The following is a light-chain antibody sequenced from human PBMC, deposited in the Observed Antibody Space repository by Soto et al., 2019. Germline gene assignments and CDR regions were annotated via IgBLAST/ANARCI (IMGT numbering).Light chain of an antibody. CDR1: QSISSW. Sequence: DIQMTQSPSTLSASVGDRVTITCRASQSISSWLAWYQQKPGKAPKLLIYKASTLQSGVPSRFSGSGSGTEFTLAISSLQPDDFVTYYCQQYNDNWTFGQGTKV. V-gene: IGKV1-5*03. CDR3: QQYNDNWT. CDR2: KAS. J-gene: IGKJ1*01.